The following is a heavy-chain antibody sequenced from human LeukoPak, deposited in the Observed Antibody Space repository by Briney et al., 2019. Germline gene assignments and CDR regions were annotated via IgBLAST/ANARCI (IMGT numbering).Heavy chain of an antibody. D-gene: IGHD2/OR15-2a*01. V-gene: IGHV3-7*03. CDR1: GFTFSSYW. J-gene: IGHJ6*02. Sequence: GGSLRLSCAASGFTFSSYWMNWARQAPGKGLEWVASINHNGNVNYYLDSVKGRFTISKDNAKNSLYLQMNSLRAEDTALYHCARNNGMDVWGQGTTVIVSS. CDR2: INHNGNVN. CDR3: ARNNGMDV.